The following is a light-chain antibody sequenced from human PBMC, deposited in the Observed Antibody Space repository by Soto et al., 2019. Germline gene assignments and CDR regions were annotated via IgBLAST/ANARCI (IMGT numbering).Light chain of an antibody. CDR2: GAS. CDR1: QSVASNY. J-gene: IGKJ1*01. Sequence: IVLTQSPGTLSLSPWDRATLSCRASQSVASNYLAWYQQKPGQAPRLLIYGASTRATGIPARFSGSGSGTDFTLTISRLEPEDFAVYYCQQYGSSGTFGQGTKVDIK. V-gene: IGKV3-20*01. CDR3: QQYGSSGT.